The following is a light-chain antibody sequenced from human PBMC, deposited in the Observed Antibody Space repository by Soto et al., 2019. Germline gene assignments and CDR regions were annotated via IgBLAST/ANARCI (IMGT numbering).Light chain of an antibody. CDR2: DVI. J-gene: IGLJ2*01. CDR1: SSDVGGYNY. Sequence: QSALTQPASVSGSTGQSITISCTGTSSDVGGYNYVSWYQQHPGKAPKLMIYDVINRPSGVSNRLSGSKSGNTASLTISGLQAEDEADYYCSSYTSSSTVVFGGGTKVTVL. CDR3: SSYTSSSTVV. V-gene: IGLV2-14*01.